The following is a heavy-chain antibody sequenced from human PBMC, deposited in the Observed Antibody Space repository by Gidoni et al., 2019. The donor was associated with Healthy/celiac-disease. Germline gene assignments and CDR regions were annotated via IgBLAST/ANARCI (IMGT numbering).Heavy chain of an antibody. D-gene: IGHD3-10*01. CDR3: ARATRALSYYGSGSYGY. Sequence: QVQLQQWGAGLLKPSETLSLTCAVYGGSFSGYYWSWIRQHPGKGLEWIGEINHSGSTNYTPSLKSRVTISVDTSKNQFSLKLSSVTAADTAVYYCARATRALSYYGSGSYGYWGQGTLVTVSS. J-gene: IGHJ4*02. CDR2: INHSGST. CDR1: GGSFSGYY. V-gene: IGHV4-34*01.